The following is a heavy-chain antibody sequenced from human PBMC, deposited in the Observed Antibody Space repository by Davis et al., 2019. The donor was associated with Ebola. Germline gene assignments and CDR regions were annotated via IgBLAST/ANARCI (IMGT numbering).Heavy chain of an antibody. V-gene: IGHV4-59*12. CDR2: IYYSGST. Sequence: SETLSLTCTVSGGSISSYYWSWIRQPPGKGLEWIGYIYYSGSTNYNPSLKSRVTISVDTSKNQFSLKLSSVTAADTAVYYCVLAAGGLDYWGQGTLVTVSS. CDR1: GGSISSYY. D-gene: IGHD6-13*01. CDR3: VLAAGGLDY. J-gene: IGHJ4*02.